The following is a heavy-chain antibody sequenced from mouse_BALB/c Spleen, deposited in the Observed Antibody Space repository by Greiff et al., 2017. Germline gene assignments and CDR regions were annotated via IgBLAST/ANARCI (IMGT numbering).Heavy chain of an antibody. CDR3: ARHFITTVVDY. CDR2: ISSGGSYT. V-gene: IGHV5-9-3*01. D-gene: IGHD1-1*01. J-gene: IGHJ2*01. CDR1: GFTFSSYA. Sequence: EVNLVESGGGLVKPGGSLKLSCAASGFTFSSYAMSWVRQTPEKRLEWVATISSGGSYTYYPDSVKGRFTISRDNAKNTLYLQMSSLRSEDTAMYYCARHFITTVVDYWGQGTTLTVSS.